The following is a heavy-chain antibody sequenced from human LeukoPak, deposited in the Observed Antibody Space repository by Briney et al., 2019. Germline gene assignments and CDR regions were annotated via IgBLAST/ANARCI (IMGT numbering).Heavy chain of an antibody. CDR1: GGSFSGYY. Sequence: SETLSLTCAVYGGSFSGYYWSWIRQPPGKGLEWIGEINHSGSTNYNPSLKSRVTISVDTSKNQFSLKLSSVTAADTAVYYCAGARFDWPSDAFDIWGQGTMVTVSS. CDR2: INHSGST. V-gene: IGHV4-34*01. J-gene: IGHJ3*02. D-gene: IGHD3-9*01. CDR3: AGARFDWPSDAFDI.